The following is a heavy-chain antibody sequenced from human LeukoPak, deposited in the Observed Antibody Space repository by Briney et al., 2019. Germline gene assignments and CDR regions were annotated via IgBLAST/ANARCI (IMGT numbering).Heavy chain of an antibody. CDR3: ANDGRTGIAAARGGY. V-gene: IGHV3-23*01. CDR1: GFTFSSNA. CDR2: ISGSGGST. Sequence: GGSLRLSCEASGFTFSSNAMSWVRKAPGKGLKWASAISGSGGSTYYADSVKGRFTISRDNSKNTLYLQMNSLRAEDTAVYYCANDGRTGIAAARGGYWGQGTLVTVSS. J-gene: IGHJ4*02. D-gene: IGHD6-25*01.